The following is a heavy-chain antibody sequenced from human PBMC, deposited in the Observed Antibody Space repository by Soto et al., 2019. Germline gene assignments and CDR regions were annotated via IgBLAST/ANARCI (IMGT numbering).Heavy chain of an antibody. V-gene: IGHV1-69*12. J-gene: IGHJ5*02. CDR2: IIPIFGTA. D-gene: IGHD6-6*01. Sequence: QVQLVQSGAEVKKPGSSVKVSCKASGGTFSSYAISWVRQAPGQGLEWMGGIIPIFGTANYAQKFQGRVTITAXXSXSXGYMELSSLRSEDTAVYYCARSRRQLDNSGGDWFDPWGQGTLVTVSS. CDR1: GGTFSSYA. CDR3: ARSRRQLDNSGGDWFDP.